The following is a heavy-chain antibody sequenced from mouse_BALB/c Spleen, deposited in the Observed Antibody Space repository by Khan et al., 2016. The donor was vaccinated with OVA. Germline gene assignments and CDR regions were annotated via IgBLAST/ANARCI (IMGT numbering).Heavy chain of an antibody. Sequence: VQLQQSGPELMKPGASVKISCKASGYSFTSYYIHWVMQSHGKSLEWIGYIDPFSGGTTYNQKFKGKATLTVDKSSSTAYIHLSNLTSDDSSVYYGTRRGYVAWFTYWAQGTLVTVSA. D-gene: IGHD2-2*01. J-gene: IGHJ3*01. CDR2: IDPFSGGT. CDR1: GYSFTSYY. CDR3: TRRGYVAWFTY. V-gene: IGHV1S135*01.